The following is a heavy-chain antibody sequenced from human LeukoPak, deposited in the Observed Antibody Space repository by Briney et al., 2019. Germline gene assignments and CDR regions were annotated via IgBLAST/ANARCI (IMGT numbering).Heavy chain of an antibody. CDR3: ARDRYSSGWSDAFDI. J-gene: IGHJ3*02. D-gene: IGHD6-19*01. V-gene: IGHV4-34*01. CDR1: GGSFSGYY. CDR2: INHSGST. Sequence: SETLSLTCAVYGGSFSGYYWSWIRQPPGKGLEWIGEINHSGSTNYNPSLKSRVTISVDTSKNQFFLKLSSVTAADTAVYYCARDRYSSGWSDAFDIWGQGTMVTVSS.